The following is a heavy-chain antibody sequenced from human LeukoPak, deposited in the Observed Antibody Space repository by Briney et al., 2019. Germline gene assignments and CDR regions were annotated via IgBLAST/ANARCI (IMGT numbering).Heavy chain of an antibody. CDR2: MNPNSGNA. D-gene: IGHD5-24*01. J-gene: IGHJ6*02. CDR1: GYTFTSYD. CDR3: ASLGSRWHVGPRGGMDV. Sequence: ASVKVSCKASGYTFTSYDINWVRQATGQGLEWMGWMNPNSGNAGYAQKFQGRVTITRNTSISTAYMELSSLRSEDTAVYYCASLGSRWHVGPRGGMDVWGQGTTVTVSS. V-gene: IGHV1-8*01.